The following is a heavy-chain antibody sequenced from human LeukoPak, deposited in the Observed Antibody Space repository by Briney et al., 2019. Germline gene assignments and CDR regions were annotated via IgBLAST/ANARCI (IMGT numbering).Heavy chain of an antibody. J-gene: IGHJ4*02. CDR1: GYTFTSYY. Sequence: ASVKVSCKASGYTFTSYYMHWVRQAPGQGLEWMGIINPSGGSTSYAQKFQGRVTVTRDTSTSTVYMELSSLRSEDTAVYYCARDRPYYYDSSGYQNDYWGQGTLVTVSS. V-gene: IGHV1-46*01. CDR3: ARDRPYYYDSSGYQNDY. D-gene: IGHD3-22*01. CDR2: INPSGGST.